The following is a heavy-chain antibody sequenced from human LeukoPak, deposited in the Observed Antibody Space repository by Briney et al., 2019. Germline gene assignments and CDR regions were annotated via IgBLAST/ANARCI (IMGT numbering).Heavy chain of an antibody. CDR2: IKQDGSEK. Sequence: GGSLRLSCAVSGLTFSVYWMSWVRQAPGKGLEWVANIKQDGSEKYYVDSVKGRFTISRDKAKNSLYLQMNSLRAEDTAVYYCARYYDSAGYYVGRFDYWGQGTLVTVSS. V-gene: IGHV3-7*01. CDR1: GLTFSVYW. CDR3: ARYYDSAGYYVGRFDY. D-gene: IGHD3-22*01. J-gene: IGHJ4*02.